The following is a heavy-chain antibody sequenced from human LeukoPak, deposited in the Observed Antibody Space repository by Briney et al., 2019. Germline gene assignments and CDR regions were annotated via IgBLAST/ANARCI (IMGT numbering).Heavy chain of an antibody. CDR3: ARSFWGSLKNYYYYYYMDV. J-gene: IGHJ6*03. CDR2: IYTSGST. CDR1: GGSISSGSYY. V-gene: IGHV4-61*02. D-gene: IGHD3-16*01. Sequence: SETLSLTCTVSGGSISSGSYYWSWIRQPAGKGLEWIGRIYTSGSTNYNPSLKSRVTISVDTSKNQFSLKLSSVTAADTAVYYCARSFWGSLKNYYYYYYMDVWGKGTTVTVSS.